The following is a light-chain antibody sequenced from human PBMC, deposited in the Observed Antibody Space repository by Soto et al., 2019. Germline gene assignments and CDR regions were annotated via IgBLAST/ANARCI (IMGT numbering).Light chain of an antibody. V-gene: IGLV2-8*01. J-gene: IGLJ2*01. Sequence: QSALTQPPSASGSPGQSVTISCTGTSTDIGGYNFVSWYQQQPGKAPTLLMYEVYKRPSGVPARFSGSKSGNTASLTVSGLQADDEAAYYCTSFARSEDPRVVFGGGTKLTVL. CDR1: STDIGGYNF. CDR2: EVY. CDR3: TSFARSEDPRVV.